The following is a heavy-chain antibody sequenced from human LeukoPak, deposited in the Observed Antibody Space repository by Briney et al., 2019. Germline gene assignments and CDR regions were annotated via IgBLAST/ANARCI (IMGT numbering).Heavy chain of an antibody. CDR2: IYYSGST. J-gene: IGHJ4*02. CDR1: GGSITSYY. V-gene: IGHV4-59*13. CDR3: ARVLPGYYGSGSYHDY. Sequence: SETLSLTCTVSGGSITSYYWMWIRHPPGKGREGFGYIYYSGSTNYNPSLESRVTISVDTSKNQFSLKLSSVTAADTAVYYCARVLPGYYGSGSYHDYWGQGNLVTVSS. D-gene: IGHD3-10*01.